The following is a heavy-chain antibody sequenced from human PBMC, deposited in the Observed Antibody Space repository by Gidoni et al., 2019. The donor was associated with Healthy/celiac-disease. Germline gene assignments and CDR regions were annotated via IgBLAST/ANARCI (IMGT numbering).Heavy chain of an antibody. Sequence: QVQLVQSGAEVKKPGASVTVSCKASGYPFTAYYMHWVRQAPGQGLEWMGWINPYSGDTNYAQRFQGRVTMTRETSISTAYMELSRLRSDDTAVYYCARDSAFDYPDYWGQGTLVTVSS. V-gene: IGHV1-2*02. CDR1: GYPFTAYY. J-gene: IGHJ4*02. CDR2: INPYSGDT. D-gene: IGHD3-16*01. CDR3: ARDSAFDYPDY.